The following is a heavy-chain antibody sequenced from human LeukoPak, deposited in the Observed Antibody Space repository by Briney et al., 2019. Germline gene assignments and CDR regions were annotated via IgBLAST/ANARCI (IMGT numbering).Heavy chain of an antibody. D-gene: IGHD5-24*01. J-gene: IGHJ4*02. CDR3: AKDRLLMATALLDY. Sequence: GGSPRLSCAASGFTFSSYAMSWVRQAPGKGLEWVSAISGSGGSTYYADSVKGRFTISRDNSKNTLYLQMNSLRAEDTAVYYCAKDRLLMATALLDYWGQGTLVTVSS. CDR1: GFTFSSYA. CDR2: ISGSGGST. V-gene: IGHV3-23*01.